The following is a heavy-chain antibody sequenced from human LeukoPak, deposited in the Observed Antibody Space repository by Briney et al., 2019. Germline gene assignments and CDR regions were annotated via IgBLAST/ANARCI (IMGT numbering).Heavy chain of an antibody. CDR3: TRDTDYGSATNYFDH. V-gene: IGHV3-43*01. CDR2: ISWEGDTT. Sequence: GGSLRLSCAASGFTFYDYAMHWVRHAPGKGLEWVSLISWEGDTTYYADSVRGRFTISRDNSKNFLYLHMNSLRTDDTAFYYCTRDTDYGSATNYFDHWGQGTLVSVSS. J-gene: IGHJ4*02. D-gene: IGHD3-10*01. CDR1: GFTFYDYA.